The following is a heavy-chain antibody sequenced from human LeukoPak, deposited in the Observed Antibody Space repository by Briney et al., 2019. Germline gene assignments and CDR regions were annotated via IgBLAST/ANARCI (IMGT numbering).Heavy chain of an antibody. V-gene: IGHV4-59*01. J-gene: IGHJ6*03. CDR2: IYYSGST. Sequence: PSETLSLTCTVSGGSISSYYWSWIRQPPGKGLEWIGYIYYSGSTNYNPSLKSRVTISVDTSKNQFSLKLSSVTAADTAVCYCARSRQSGYYYYYMDVWGKGTTVTVSS. CDR1: GGSISSYY. CDR3: ARSRQSGYYYYYMDV.